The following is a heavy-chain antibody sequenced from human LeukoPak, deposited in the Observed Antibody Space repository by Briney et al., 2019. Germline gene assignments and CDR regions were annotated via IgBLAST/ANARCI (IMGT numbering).Heavy chain of an antibody. CDR2: IHDSGST. CDR3: ARLDAAAGRYLQFFY. J-gene: IGHJ4*02. CDR1: GGSISNYY. V-gene: IGHV4-59*08. Sequence: PSETLSLTCTVSGGSISNYYWSWIRQSPEKGLEWIGYIHDSGSTNYNPSLKSRVTISVDTSKNQFSRKLSSVTAADTAVYYCARLDAAAGRYLQFFYWGQGTLVTVSS. D-gene: IGHD5-24*01.